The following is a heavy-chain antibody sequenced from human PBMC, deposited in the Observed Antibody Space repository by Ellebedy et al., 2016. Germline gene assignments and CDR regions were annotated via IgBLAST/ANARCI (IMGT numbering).Heavy chain of an antibody. CDR3: AREIPRSMYFDY. Sequence: ASVKVSXXASGYTFTSYDINWVRQATGQGLEWMGWMNPNSGNTAYPQKFQGRVTMTRNTSISTAYMELSSLTSDDTAVYFCAREIPRSMYFDYWGPGTLVTVSS. V-gene: IGHV1-8*01. J-gene: IGHJ4*02. CDR2: MNPNSGNT. CDR1: GYTFTSYD.